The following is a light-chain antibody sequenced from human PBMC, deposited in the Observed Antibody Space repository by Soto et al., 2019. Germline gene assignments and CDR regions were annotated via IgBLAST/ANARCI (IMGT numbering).Light chain of an antibody. CDR2: DAS. Sequence: DIQMTQSPSTLSASVGDRVTITCRASRSISDWLAWYQQKPGKAPELLIFDASSLKSGVPSRFSGSGSGTEFTLTISRLQPDDFATYYCLQYSSHSWTFGQGTKVEIK. V-gene: IGKV1-5*01. CDR1: RSISDW. J-gene: IGKJ1*01. CDR3: LQYSSHSWT.